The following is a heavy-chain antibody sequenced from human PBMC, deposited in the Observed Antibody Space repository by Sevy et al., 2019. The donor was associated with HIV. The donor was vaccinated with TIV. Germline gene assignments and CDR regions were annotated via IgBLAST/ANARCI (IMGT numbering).Heavy chain of an antibody. V-gene: IGHV3-21*01. CDR3: ARDGFEMATITGFDY. Sequence: GGSLRLSCAASGFTFSSYSMNWVRQAPGKGLEWDSSISSSSSYIYYADSVKGRFTISRDNAKNSLYLQMNSLRAEDTAVYYCARDGFEMATITGFDYWGQGTLVTVSS. CDR2: ISSSSSYI. D-gene: IGHD5-12*01. J-gene: IGHJ4*02. CDR1: GFTFSSYS.